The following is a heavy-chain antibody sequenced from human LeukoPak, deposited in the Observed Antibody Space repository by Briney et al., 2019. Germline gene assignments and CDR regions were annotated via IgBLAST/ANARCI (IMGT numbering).Heavy chain of an antibody. D-gene: IGHD1-26*01. CDR1: DYSISSGYY. CDR2: IYHSGST. V-gene: IGHV4-38-2*01. Sequence: PSETLSLTCAVSDYSISSGYYWGWIRQPPGKGLEWIGSIYHSGSTYYNPSLKSRVTISVDTSKNQFSLKLSSVTAADTAVYYCAVSGSPWDAFDIWGQGTMVTVSS. J-gene: IGHJ3*02. CDR3: AVSGSPWDAFDI.